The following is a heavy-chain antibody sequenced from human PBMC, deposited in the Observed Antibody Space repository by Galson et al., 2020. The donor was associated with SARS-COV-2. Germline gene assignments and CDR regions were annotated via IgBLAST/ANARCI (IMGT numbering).Heavy chain of an antibody. Sequence: GGSLRLSCAVSGFTFSTYAMHWVRQAPGKGLEWVAIISYDGDNTYYADSAKGRFTISSDNSKNTVYLQMNSLRVEAKAVYYCARNAGVGGWLQRAYFDDWGQGTLVTVSS. CDR2: ISYDGDNT. J-gene: IGHJ4*02. D-gene: IGHD3-3*01. CDR3: ARNAGVGGWLQRAYFDD. CDR1: GFTFSTYA. V-gene: IGHV3-30-3*01.